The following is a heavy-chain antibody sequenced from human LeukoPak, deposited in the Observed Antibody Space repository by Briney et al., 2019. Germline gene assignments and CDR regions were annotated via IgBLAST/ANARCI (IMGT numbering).Heavy chain of an antibody. CDR3: AKRGTD. V-gene: IGHV3-30*18. CDR1: GFTFSSYG. Sequence: ETGGSLRLSCAASGFTFSSYGMHWVRQAPGKGLEWVAVISYDGSNKYYADSVKGRFTISRDNSKNTLYLQMNSLRAEDTAVYYCAKRGTDWGQGTLVTVSS. CDR2: ISYDGSNK. J-gene: IGHJ4*02. D-gene: IGHD3-16*01.